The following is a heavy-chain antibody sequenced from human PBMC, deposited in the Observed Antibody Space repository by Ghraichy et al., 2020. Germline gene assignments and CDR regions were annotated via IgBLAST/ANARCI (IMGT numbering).Heavy chain of an antibody. CDR2: TYYRSKWYN. Sequence: SQTLSLTCAISGDSVSSNSVAWNWIRQSPSRGLEWLGRTYYRSKWYNNYAVSVQSRITINPDTSKNQFSLQLTSVTPEDTAVYYCAREDVTRRFDYWGQGILVTVSS. CDR1: GDSVSSNSVA. CDR3: AREDVTRRFDY. J-gene: IGHJ4*02. V-gene: IGHV6-1*01. D-gene: IGHD2-15*01.